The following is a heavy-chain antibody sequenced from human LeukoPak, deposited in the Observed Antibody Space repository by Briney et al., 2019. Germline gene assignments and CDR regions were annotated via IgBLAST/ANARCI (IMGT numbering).Heavy chain of an antibody. V-gene: IGHV3-74*01. D-gene: IGHD1-26*01. CDR1: GFTFSSFW. Sequence: GGSLRLSCAASGFTFSSFWIHWVRHVPGGGLVWVSRINSDGFSTSYADSVKGRFTISRDNAKNTLYLQMNSLRAEDTAVYYCARGTSGGYFDYWGQGTLVTVSS. CDR3: ARGTSGGYFDY. J-gene: IGHJ4*02. CDR2: INSDGFST.